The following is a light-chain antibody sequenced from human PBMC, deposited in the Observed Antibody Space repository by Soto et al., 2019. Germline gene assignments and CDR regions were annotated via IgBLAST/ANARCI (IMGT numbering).Light chain of an antibody. Sequence: QSVLTQPASVSGSPGQSITISCTGTSSDVGNYNLVSWYQQHPGKAPKLMIYEGSKRPSGVSNRFSASKSGNTASLTISGLQAEDEADYYCCSYAGSSTYYVFGTGTKATV. V-gene: IGLV2-23*01. CDR2: EGS. CDR1: SSDVGNYNL. J-gene: IGLJ1*01. CDR3: CSYAGSSTYYV.